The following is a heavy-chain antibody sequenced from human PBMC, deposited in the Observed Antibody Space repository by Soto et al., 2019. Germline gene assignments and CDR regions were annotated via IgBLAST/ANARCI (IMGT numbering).Heavy chain of an antibody. CDR1: GFTFSSFA. V-gene: IGHV3-23*01. D-gene: IGHD3-22*01. CDR2: ISGSGGSI. Sequence: GGSLRLSCAASGFTFSSFAMSWVRQAPGKGLAWVSDISGSGGSIYYADSVKGRLTISRDNAKNSLYLQMNSLRDEGMAVHYCGSSPHKDSRPDYWGQGTLVTVSS. J-gene: IGHJ4*02. CDR3: GSSPHKDSRPDY.